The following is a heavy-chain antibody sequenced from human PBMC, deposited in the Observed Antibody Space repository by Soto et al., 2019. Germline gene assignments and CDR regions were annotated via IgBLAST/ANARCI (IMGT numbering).Heavy chain of an antibody. CDR3: TTGDPYYYGSGSYYLFDY. J-gene: IGHJ4*02. CDR2: IKSKTDGGTT. V-gene: IGHV3-15*01. D-gene: IGHD3-10*01. CDR1: GFTFSNAW. Sequence: EVQLVESGGGLVKPGGSLRLSCAASGFTFSNAWMSWVRQAPGKGLEWVGRIKSKTDGGTTDYAAPVKGRFTISRDDSKNTLYLQMNSLKTEDTAVYYCTTGDPYYYGSGSYYLFDYWGQGTLVTVSS.